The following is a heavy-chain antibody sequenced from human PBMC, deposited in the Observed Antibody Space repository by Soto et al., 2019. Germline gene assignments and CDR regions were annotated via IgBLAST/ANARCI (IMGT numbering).Heavy chain of an antibody. CDR1: GFTFSSYS. J-gene: IGHJ4*02. CDR3: AVLRADYYDSSGYYPGTFDY. V-gene: IGHV3-48*02. Sequence: GSLRLSCAASGFTFSSYSMNWVRQAPGKGLEWVSYISSSSSTIYYADSVKGRFTISRDNAKNSLYLQMNSLRDEETAVYYCAVLRADYYDSSGYYPGTFDYWGQGTLVTVSS. CDR2: ISSSSSTI. D-gene: IGHD3-22*01.